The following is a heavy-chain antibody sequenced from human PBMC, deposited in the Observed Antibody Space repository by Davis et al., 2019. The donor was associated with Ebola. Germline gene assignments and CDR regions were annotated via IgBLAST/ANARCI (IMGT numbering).Heavy chain of an antibody. CDR2: ISSSSSTI. D-gene: IGHD2-21*02. CDR1: GFTFSSYS. V-gene: IGHV3-48*01. CDR3: ARAPLVTRTRYFDY. Sequence: GESLKISCAASGFTFSSYSMNWVRQAPGKGLEWVSYISSSSSTIYYADSVKGRFTISRDNAKNSLYLQMNSLRPEDTAMYFCARAPLVTRTRYFDYWGQGTLVTVSS. J-gene: IGHJ4*02.